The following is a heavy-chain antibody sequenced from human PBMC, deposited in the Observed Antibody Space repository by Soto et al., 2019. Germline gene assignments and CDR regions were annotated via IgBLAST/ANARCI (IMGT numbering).Heavy chain of an antibody. D-gene: IGHD5-12*01. J-gene: IGHJ4*02. Sequence: QVQLQESGPGLVKPSETLSLTCTVSGGSVSSGSYYWSWIRQPPGKGLEWIGYIYYSGSTKYNPYLKSRVNISVDTSKKQFSLKLSSVTAADTAVYYCASLEMATIRGITPVDYWGQGTLVTVSS. CDR3: ASLEMATIRGITPVDY. CDR2: IYYSGST. V-gene: IGHV4-61*01. CDR1: GGSVSSGSYY.